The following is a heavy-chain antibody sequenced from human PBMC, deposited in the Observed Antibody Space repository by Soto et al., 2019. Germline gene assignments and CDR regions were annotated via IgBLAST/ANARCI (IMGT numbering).Heavy chain of an antibody. Sequence: SVKVSCEACGGTFSSYAISWVRQAPGQGLEWMGGIIPIFGTANYAQKFQGRVTITADESTSTAYMELSSLRSEDTAVYYCAREKVGATFFSFDYWGQGTLVTVSS. CDR2: IIPIFGTA. V-gene: IGHV1-69*13. D-gene: IGHD1-26*01. CDR3: AREKVGATFFSFDY. CDR1: GGTFSSYA. J-gene: IGHJ4*02.